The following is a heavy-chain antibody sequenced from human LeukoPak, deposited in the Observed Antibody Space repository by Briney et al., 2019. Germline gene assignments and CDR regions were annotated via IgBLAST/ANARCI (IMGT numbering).Heavy chain of an antibody. CDR1: GFTFSSYS. J-gene: IGHJ4*02. CDR2: ISSSSSYI. D-gene: IGHD3-22*01. V-gene: IGHV3-21*01. Sequence: GGSLRLSCAASGFTFSSYSMNWVRQAPGKGLEWVSSISSSSSYIYYADSMKGRFTISRDDAKNSLYLQMNSLSAEDTAVYYCAREPTYYSDSSGYYVFDYWGQGTLVTVSS. CDR3: AREPTYYSDSSGYYVFDY.